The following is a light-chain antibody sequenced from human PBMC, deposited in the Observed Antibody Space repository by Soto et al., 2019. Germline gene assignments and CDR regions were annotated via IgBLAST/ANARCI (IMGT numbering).Light chain of an antibody. CDR1: SSDVGGYNY. CDR2: EVN. CDR3: SSYAGSSSVV. V-gene: IGLV2-8*01. J-gene: IGLJ2*01. Sequence: QSVLTQPPSASGSPGQSVTISCTGASSDVGGYNYVSWYQQHSGKAPKLIIYEVNKRPSGVPDRFSGSKSANTASLTVSGLQVEDEADYYCSSYAGSSSVVFGGGTKVTVL.